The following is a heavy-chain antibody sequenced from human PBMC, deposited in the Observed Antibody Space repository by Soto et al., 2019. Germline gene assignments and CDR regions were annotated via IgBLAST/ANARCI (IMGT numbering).Heavy chain of an antibody. Sequence: GSLRLSCAASGFTFSSYGMHWVRQAPGKGLEWVAVISYDGSNKYYADSVKGRFTISRDNSKNTLYLQMNSLRAEDTAVYYCAKVRSSSWYGLGYFDLWGRGTLVTVSS. D-gene: IGHD6-13*01. CDR3: AKVRSSSWYGLGYFDL. CDR2: ISYDGSNK. J-gene: IGHJ2*01. CDR1: GFTFSSYG. V-gene: IGHV3-30*18.